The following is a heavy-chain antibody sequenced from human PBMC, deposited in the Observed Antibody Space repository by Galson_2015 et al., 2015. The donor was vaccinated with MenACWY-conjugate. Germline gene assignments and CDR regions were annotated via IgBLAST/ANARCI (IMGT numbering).Heavy chain of an antibody. CDR2: INVGNGNT. Sequence: SVKVSCKASGYIFTNYAMHWVRQAPGQGLEWMGWINVGNGNTKYSEAVEGRITITRDTSASIIYMDLSSLRFEDTAVYYCATWNIGGFGRPRYSYSGRGVWGQGTPVIVSS. CDR1: GYIFTNYA. D-gene: IGHD2/OR15-2a*01. CDR3: ATWNIGGFGRPRYSYSGRGV. V-gene: IGHV1-3*03. J-gene: IGHJ6*02.